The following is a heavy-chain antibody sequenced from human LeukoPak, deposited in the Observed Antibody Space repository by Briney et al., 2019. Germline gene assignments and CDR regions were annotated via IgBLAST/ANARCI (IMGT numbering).Heavy chain of an antibody. Sequence: SETLSLTCVVYGGSFNGYYWSWIRQPPGKGLEWIGEINHSGSTNYNPSFKSRVTISVDTSKNQFSLKLSSVTAADTAVYYCARNYYDSSGGFDPWGQGTLVTVSS. CDR2: INHSGST. V-gene: IGHV4-34*01. CDR1: GGSFNGYY. CDR3: ARNYYDSSGGFDP. J-gene: IGHJ5*02. D-gene: IGHD3-22*01.